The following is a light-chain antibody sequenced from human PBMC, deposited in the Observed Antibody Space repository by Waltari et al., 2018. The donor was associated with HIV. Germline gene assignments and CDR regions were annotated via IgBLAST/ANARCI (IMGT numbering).Light chain of an antibody. V-gene: IGKV3-11*01. CDR1: QSVGGY. CDR2: DAS. Sequence: IVFTQSPATLSLSPGESATLSCRPHQSVGGYLAWYQQKSGHATRLLIYDASNRATVIPARFSGSGSGTDFTLIISSLEPEDFAVYYCQRSSWPITFGQGTRLELK. J-gene: IGKJ5*01. CDR3: QRSSWPIT.